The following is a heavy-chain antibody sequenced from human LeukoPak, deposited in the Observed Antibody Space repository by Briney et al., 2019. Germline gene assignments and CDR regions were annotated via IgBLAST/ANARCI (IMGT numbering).Heavy chain of an antibody. J-gene: IGHJ5*02. CDR1: GFTSSTYG. CDR2: ILYDGSEK. V-gene: IGHV3-30*18. CDR3: AKPPRGGGSYWDWFDP. Sequence: GGSLRLSCAASGFTSSTYGMHWVRQAPGKGLEWVAAILYDGSEKYYADSVKGRFTISRDNSKNTLYLQMNSLRAEDTAVYYCAKPPRGGGSYWDWFDPWGQGTLVTVSS. D-gene: IGHD1-26*01.